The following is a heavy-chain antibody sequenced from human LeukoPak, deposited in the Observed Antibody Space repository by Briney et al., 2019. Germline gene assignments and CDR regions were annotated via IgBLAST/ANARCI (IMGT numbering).Heavy chain of an antibody. CDR3: ARDLYYYDSSGYYYPRGYFDY. CDR2: ISAYNGNT. Sequence: ASVKVSCKASGYTFTSYGISWVRQAPGQGLEWMGWISAYNGNTNYAQKLQGRVTMTTDTSTSTAYMELRSLRSDDTAVYYCARDLYYYDSSGYYYPRGYFDYWCQGTLVTVSS. CDR1: GYTFTSYG. V-gene: IGHV1-18*01. J-gene: IGHJ4*02. D-gene: IGHD3-22*01.